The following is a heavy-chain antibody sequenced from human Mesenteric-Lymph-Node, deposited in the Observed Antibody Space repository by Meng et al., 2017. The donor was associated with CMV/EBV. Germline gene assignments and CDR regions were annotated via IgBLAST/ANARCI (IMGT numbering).Heavy chain of an antibody. J-gene: IGHJ4*02. CDR2: FGPEDGKP. CDR1: GTTLTEFA. Sequence: ASVKVSCKVSGTTLTEFAMHWVRQAPGKGLEWMGGFGPEDGKPVYAQKFQGRVTMTEDTSADTAYMELSSLTSEDTAVYYCARDTPGEDKWDWGQGTLVTVSS. CDR3: ARDTPGEDKWD. V-gene: IGHV1-24*01. D-gene: IGHD2-15*01.